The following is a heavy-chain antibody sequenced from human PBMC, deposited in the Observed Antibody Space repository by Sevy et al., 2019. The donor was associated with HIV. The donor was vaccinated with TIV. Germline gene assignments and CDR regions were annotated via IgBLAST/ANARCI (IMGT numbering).Heavy chain of an antibody. D-gene: IGHD4-4*01. CDR1: GFSFRSYW. V-gene: IGHV3-7*01. CDR3: ARDSKGGLDV. J-gene: IGHJ6*02. Sequence: GGSLILSCTASGFSFRSYWMTWVRQAPGMGLEWVANIKLDGDEKYYVESLKGRFTISRDNVKNSLYLQMNNLRAEDTAVYYCARDSKGGLDVWGQGTTVTVSS. CDR2: IKLDGDEK.